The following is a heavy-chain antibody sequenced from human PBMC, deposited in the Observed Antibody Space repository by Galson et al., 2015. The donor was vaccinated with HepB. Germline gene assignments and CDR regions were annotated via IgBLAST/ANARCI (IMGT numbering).Heavy chain of an antibody. CDR3: ARAPGREESGYDTDAFDL. CDR2: TYYRSKWNK. J-gene: IGHJ3*01. V-gene: IGHV6-1*01. D-gene: IGHD5-12*01. CDR1: GDSVSSNSAA. Sequence: CAISGDSVSSNSAAWNWIRQSPSRGLEGLGRTYYRSKWNKDYAISVKRRISINPDTSKNQLSLQLKSVTPEDTAVYFCARAPGREESGYDTDAFDLWGQGTMVTVSS.